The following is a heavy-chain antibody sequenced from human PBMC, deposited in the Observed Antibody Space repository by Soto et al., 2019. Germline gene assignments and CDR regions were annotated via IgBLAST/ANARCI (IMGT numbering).Heavy chain of an antibody. V-gene: IGHV1-69*13. J-gene: IGHJ4*02. CDR2: IIPIFGTA. CDR3: ARDGEAYCGGDCYDYFDY. Sequence: GASVKVSCKASGGTFSSYAISWVRQAPGQGLEWMGGIIPIFGTANYAQKFQGRVTITADESTSTAYMELSSLRSEDTAVYYCARDGEAYCGGDCYDYFDYWGQGTLVTVSS. D-gene: IGHD2-21*02. CDR1: GGTFSSYA.